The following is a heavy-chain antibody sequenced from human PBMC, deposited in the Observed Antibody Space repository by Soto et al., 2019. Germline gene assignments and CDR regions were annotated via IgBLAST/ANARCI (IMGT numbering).Heavy chain of an antibody. J-gene: IGHJ6*03. CDR2: ISSSSSYI. CDR3: ARGSWFGESWVYYYYMDV. D-gene: IGHD3-10*01. CDR1: GFTFSSYS. Sequence: EVQLVESGGGLVKPGGSLRLSCAASGFTFSSYSMNWVRQAPGKGLEWVSSISSSSSYIYYADSVKGRFTISRDNAKNSLYRQMNSLRAEDTAVYYCARGSWFGESWVYYYYMDVWGKGTTVTVSS. V-gene: IGHV3-21*01.